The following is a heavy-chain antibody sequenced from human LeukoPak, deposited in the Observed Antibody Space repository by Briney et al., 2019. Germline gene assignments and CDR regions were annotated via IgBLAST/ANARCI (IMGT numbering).Heavy chain of an antibody. V-gene: IGHV4-59*01. D-gene: IGHD6-13*01. Sequence: PSGTLSLTCTVSGGSISSYYWSWIRQPPGKGLEWIGYIYYSGSTNYNPSLKSRVTISVDTSKNQFSLKLSSVTAADTAVYYCARDGEQQLAFDYWGQGTLVTVSS. CDR3: ARDGEQQLAFDY. CDR2: IYYSGST. J-gene: IGHJ4*02. CDR1: GGSISSYY.